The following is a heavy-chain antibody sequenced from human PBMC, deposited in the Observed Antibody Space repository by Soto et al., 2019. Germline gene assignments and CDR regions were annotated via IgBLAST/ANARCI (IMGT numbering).Heavy chain of an antibody. V-gene: IGHV4-61*01. D-gene: IGHD1-26*01. CDR1: GAPVSSETHF. Sequence: ASETLSLTCTVSGAPVSSETHFWTWLRQPPGKGLEWIGYMYYSGITNSNPALKSRVTLSVDRSRNQFSLSLNSVTAADTAVYYCAREDMSGTYYFDYWGPGTQVTVSS. CDR3: AREDMSGTYYFDY. CDR2: MYYSGIT. J-gene: IGHJ4*02.